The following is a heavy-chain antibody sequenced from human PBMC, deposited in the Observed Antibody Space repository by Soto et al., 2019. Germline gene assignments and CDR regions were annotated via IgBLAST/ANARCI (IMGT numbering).Heavy chain of an antibody. D-gene: IGHD2-21*02. V-gene: IGHV3-53*01. CDR1: GFTVSSNH. Sequence: TGGSLRLSCAAFGFTVSSNHMNWVRQAPGKGLECVSVIYSSGSTYYADSVKGRFTISRDNSKNTLYLQMNSLRAEDTAVYYCARVVTGFDYWGQGTPVTVSS. CDR3: ARVVTGFDY. J-gene: IGHJ4*02. CDR2: IYSSGST.